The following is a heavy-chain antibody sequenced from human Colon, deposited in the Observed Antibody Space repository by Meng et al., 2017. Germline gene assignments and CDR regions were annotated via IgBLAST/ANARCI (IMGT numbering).Heavy chain of an antibody. Sequence: QVLRVKSWAEVNKPGSSFKDSCKTSEDSSKPYGINWVRQAPKQGLEWMGEIIPMFPKTNYAQKFEGRLTITADESTSTAYMELSSLRSEDTAVYYCTRGLATIPHFDYWGQGTLVTVSS. CDR1: EDSSKPYG. D-gene: IGHD5-24*01. J-gene: IGHJ4*02. V-gene: IGHV1-69*01. CDR3: TRGLATIPHFDY. CDR2: IIPMFPKT.